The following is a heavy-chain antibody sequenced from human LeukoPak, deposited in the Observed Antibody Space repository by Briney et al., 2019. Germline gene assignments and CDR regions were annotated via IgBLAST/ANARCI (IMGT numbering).Heavy chain of an antibody. CDR2: IYTSGST. J-gene: IGHJ4*02. CDR3: ARVGHDSSGYYFYDY. CDR1: GGSISSYY. Sequence: SETLSLTCTVSGGSISSYYWSWLRQPPGKGLEWIGRIYTSGSTNYNPSLKSRVTMSVDTSKNQFSLKLSSVTAADTAVYYCARVGHDSSGYYFYDYWGQGTLVTVSS. V-gene: IGHV4-4*07. D-gene: IGHD3-22*01.